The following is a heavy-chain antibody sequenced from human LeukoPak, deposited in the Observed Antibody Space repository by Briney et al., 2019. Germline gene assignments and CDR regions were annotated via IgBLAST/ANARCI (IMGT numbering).Heavy chain of an antibody. CDR2: ISAYNGNT. D-gene: IGHD1-1*01. V-gene: IGHV1-18*01. CDR1: GYTFTSYG. J-gene: IGHJ6*03. CDR3: ARVGWGQLERSGRYYYYCYMDV. Sequence: ASVKVSCKASGYTFTSYGISWVRQAPGQGLEWMGWISAYNGNTNYAQKLQGRVTMTTDTSTSTAYMELRSLRSDDTAVYYCARVGWGQLERSGRYYYYCYMDVWGKGTTVTVSS.